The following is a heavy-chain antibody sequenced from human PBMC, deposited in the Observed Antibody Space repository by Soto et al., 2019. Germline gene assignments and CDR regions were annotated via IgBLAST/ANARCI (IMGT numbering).Heavy chain of an antibody. CDR1: GYTFTSYY. D-gene: IGHD6-13*01. V-gene: IGHV1-46*01. Sequence: SVKVSCKASGYTFTSYYMHWVRQAPGQGLEWMGIINPSGGSTSYAQKFQGRVTMTRDTSTSTVYMELSSLRSEDTAVYYCARDFDPTYSSSWYGVDYWGQGTLVTVSS. CDR3: ARDFDPTYSSSWYGVDY. CDR2: INPSGGST. J-gene: IGHJ4*02.